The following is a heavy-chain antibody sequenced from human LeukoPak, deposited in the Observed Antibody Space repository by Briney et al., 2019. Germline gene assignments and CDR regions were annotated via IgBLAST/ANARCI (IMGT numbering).Heavy chain of an antibody. CDR1: GFTFSSYS. Sequence: GGSLRLSCAASGFTFSSYSMNWVRQAPGKGLEWVSSISSSSSYIYYADSVKGRFTISRDNAKNSLYLQMNSLRAEDTAVYYCARDGRSPGYCSGGSCYMDVWGKGTTVTVSS. V-gene: IGHV3-21*01. J-gene: IGHJ6*03. D-gene: IGHD2-15*01. CDR2: ISSSSSYI. CDR3: ARDGRSPGYCSGGSCYMDV.